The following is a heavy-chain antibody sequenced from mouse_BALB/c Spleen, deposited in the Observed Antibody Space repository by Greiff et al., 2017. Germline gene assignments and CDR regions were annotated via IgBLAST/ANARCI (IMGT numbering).Heavy chain of an antibody. CDR2: IDPENGDT. Sequence: VQLQQSGAELVRSGASVKLSCTASGFNIKDYYMHWVKQRPEQGLEWIGWIDPENGDTEYAPKFQGKATMTADTSSNTAYLQLSSLTSEDTAVDYCNGMGVNWAWFAYWGQGTLVTVSA. V-gene: IGHV14-4*02. D-gene: IGHD4-1*01. CDR3: NGMGVNWAWFAY. CDR1: GFNIKDYY. J-gene: IGHJ3*01.